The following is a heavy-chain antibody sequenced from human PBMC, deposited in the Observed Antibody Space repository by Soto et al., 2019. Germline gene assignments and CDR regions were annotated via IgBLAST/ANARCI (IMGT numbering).Heavy chain of an antibody. J-gene: IGHJ4*02. Sequence: QVQLQQWGAGLLKPSETLSLTCAVYGGSFSGYYWSWIRQPPGKGLEWIGEINHSGSTNYNPSLQSRVTISVDTSKNQFSLKLSSVTAADTAVYYCASTVMTTVTTVTDYFDYWGQGTLVTVSS. V-gene: IGHV4-34*01. CDR2: INHSGST. CDR3: ASTVMTTVTTVTDYFDY. CDR1: GGSFSGYY. D-gene: IGHD4-17*01.